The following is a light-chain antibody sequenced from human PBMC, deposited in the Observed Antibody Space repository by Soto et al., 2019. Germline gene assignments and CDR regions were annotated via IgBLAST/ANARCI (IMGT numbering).Light chain of an antibody. CDR2: LNNDGSH. V-gene: IGLV4-69*01. Sequence: QPVLTQSPSASASLGASVKLTCTLSSGHSSYAIAWHQKQPGKCPRYLMDLNNDGSHTKGDGIPDRFSGSSSGAERYLIISILQSDDEADYYCQTWGTGFQVFGGGTKVTVL. CDR3: QTWGTGFQV. CDR1: SGHSSYA. J-gene: IGLJ2*01.